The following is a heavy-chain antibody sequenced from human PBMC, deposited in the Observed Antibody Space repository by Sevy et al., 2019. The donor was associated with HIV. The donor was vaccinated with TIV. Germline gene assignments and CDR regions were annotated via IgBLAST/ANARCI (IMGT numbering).Heavy chain of an antibody. CDR2: ISYDGSNK. J-gene: IGHJ3*02. CDR1: GFTFSSYA. Sequence: GGSLRLSCAASGFTFSSYAMHWVRQAPGKGLEWVAVISYDGSNKYYADSVKGRFTISRDNSKNTLYLQMNSLRAEDTAVYYCARALNSGSASDHAFDIWGQGTMVTVSS. V-gene: IGHV3-30-3*01. CDR3: ARALNSGSASDHAFDI. D-gene: IGHD1-26*01.